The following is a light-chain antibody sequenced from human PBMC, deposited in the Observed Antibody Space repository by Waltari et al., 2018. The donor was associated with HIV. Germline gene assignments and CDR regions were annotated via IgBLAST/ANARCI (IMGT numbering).Light chain of an antibody. CDR2: DVN. CDR1: SSDIGYFNY. J-gene: IGLJ3*02. Sequence: QSALTQPPSASGSPGQSVTVSCTGTSSDIGYFNYVSWYQQHPGKAPKLLIYDVNKRPSGVPDRFSASKSGATASLTVSGLLAEDEADYYCAAYAGNNIVMFGGGTKVTV. V-gene: IGLV2-8*01. CDR3: AAYAGNNIVM.